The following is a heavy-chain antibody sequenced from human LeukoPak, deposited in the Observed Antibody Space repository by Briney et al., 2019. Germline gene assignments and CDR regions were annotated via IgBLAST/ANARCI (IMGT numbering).Heavy chain of an antibody. J-gene: IGHJ4*02. D-gene: IGHD3-22*01. CDR1: GFTVNSNY. CDR3: AKDSDYYDSSSDY. Sequence: GGSLRLSCAASGFTVNSNYMSWVRQAPGKGLQWVSILYSAGNTFYADSVKGRFAISRDDSRNTLYLQMNSPRAEDTAVYYCAKDSDYYDSSSDYWGQGTLVTVSS. CDR2: LYSAGNT. V-gene: IGHV3-53*01.